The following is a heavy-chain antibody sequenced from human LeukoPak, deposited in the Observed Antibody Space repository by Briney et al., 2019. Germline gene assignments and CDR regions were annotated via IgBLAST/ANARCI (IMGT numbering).Heavy chain of an antibody. Sequence: ASVKVSCKASGYTFTGYYMHWVRQAPGQGLEWMGWINPNSGGTNYAQKFQGRVTMTRDTSISTAYMELRSLRSDDTAVYYCARLYCSSTGCALTTSYYYYMDVWGKGTTVTVSS. CDR1: GYTFTGYY. D-gene: IGHD2-2*01. CDR2: INPNSGGT. J-gene: IGHJ6*03. CDR3: ARLYCSSTGCALTTSYYYYMDV. V-gene: IGHV1-2*02.